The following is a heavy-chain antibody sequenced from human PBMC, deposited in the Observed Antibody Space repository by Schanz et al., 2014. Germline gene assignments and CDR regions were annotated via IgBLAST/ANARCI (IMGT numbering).Heavy chain of an antibody. Sequence: QVQLVESGGGLVKPGGSLRLSCAASGFTFSDHYMAWFRQAPGKGLEWVSIISNTGTFIYYAEAVRGRFVISRDNAKSSSFLQMKGLRVEDTAVYYGVREAYFQIRGTGVDSWGPGNLVTVSP. V-gene: IGHV3-11*01. J-gene: IGHJ4*02. D-gene: IGHD1-1*01. CDR2: ISNTGTFI. CDR3: VREAYFQIRGTGVDS. CDR1: GFTFSDHY.